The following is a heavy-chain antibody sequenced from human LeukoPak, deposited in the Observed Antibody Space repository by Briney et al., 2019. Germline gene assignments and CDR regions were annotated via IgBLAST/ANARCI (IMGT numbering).Heavy chain of an antibody. CDR1: GFIFSSYE. V-gene: IGHV3-48*03. Sequence: GGSLRLSCAASGFIFSSYEMNWVRQAPGKGLEWLSYISSSGSTKYYADSVRGRFTISRDNAKNSLYLQMNSLRGEDTAVYYCARDSGHGDSDYWGQGTLVTVSS. D-gene: IGHD4-17*01. J-gene: IGHJ4*02. CDR2: ISSSGSTK. CDR3: ARDSGHGDSDY.